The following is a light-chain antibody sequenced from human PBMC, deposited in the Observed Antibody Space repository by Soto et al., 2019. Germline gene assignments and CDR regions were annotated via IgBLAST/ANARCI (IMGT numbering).Light chain of an antibody. CDR3: QSYDRSLSGSRV. CDR1: SSNIGAGYD. J-gene: IGLJ1*01. Sequence: QSVLTQPPSVSGAPGQRVTISCTGSSSNIGAGYDVHWYQQLPGTAPKLLIYDNSHRPSGVPDRFSGSKSGTSASLAITGLQAEDEADYYCQSYDRSLSGSRVFGTGTKLTVL. CDR2: DNS. V-gene: IGLV1-40*01.